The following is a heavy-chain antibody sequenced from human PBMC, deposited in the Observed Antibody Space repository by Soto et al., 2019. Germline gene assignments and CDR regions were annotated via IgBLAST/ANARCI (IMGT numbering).Heavy chain of an antibody. CDR3: ARVGAYYQSLDP. CDR1: GFSVRSSQ. Sequence: PGGSLRLSCAASGFSVRSSQMSWVRQAPGKGLEWVSIIFSDGTTHYGVSVKGRFTISRDSARNTVYLQMNGLRVDDTAVYYCARVGAYYQSLDPWGPGTLVTVSS. CDR2: IFSDGTT. D-gene: IGHD2-21*01. V-gene: IGHV3-53*01. J-gene: IGHJ5*02.